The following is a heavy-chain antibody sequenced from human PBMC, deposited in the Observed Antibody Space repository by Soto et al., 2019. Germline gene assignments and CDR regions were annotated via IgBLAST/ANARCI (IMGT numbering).Heavy chain of an antibody. V-gene: IGHV3-53*01. Sequence: EVQLLESGGGLIQPWGSLRLSCTTSGFTVSSDYMSWVRQAPGKGLEWVSVIYSGGSTYYAYSVKGRFTISRDNSKNTLYLQMNSLRAEDTAVYYCARDGYNWGLDYWGQGTLVIVSS. CDR2: IYSGGST. CDR1: GFTVSSDY. D-gene: IGHD5-12*01. CDR3: ARDGYNWGLDY. J-gene: IGHJ4*02.